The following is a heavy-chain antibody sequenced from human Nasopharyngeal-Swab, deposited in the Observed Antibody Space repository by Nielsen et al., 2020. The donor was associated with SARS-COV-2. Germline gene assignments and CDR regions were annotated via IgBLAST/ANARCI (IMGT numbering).Heavy chain of an antibody. Sequence: ASVTVSCKVSGYTLTELSMHWVRQAPGQGLEWMGGFDPEDGETIYAQKFQGRVTMTEDTSTDTAYMELSSLRSEDTAVYYCATAPPMVVTPPWWFDPRGQGTLVTVSS. CDR3: ATAPPMVVTPPWWFDP. CDR1: GYTLTELS. V-gene: IGHV1-24*01. CDR2: FDPEDGET. J-gene: IGHJ5*02. D-gene: IGHD4-23*01.